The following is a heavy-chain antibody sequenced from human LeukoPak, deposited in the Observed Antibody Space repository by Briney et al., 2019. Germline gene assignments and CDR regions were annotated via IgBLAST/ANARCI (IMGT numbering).Heavy chain of an antibody. Sequence: PGGSLRLSCAASGFTFSSYAMNWVRQAPGKGLEWVSAISGSGGSTYYADSVKGRFTISRDNSKNTLYLQMNSLRAEDTAVYYCAKPSGSYRTPFDYWGQGTLVTVSS. CDR3: AKPSGSYRTPFDY. J-gene: IGHJ4*02. D-gene: IGHD1-26*01. V-gene: IGHV3-23*01. CDR2: ISGSGGST. CDR1: GFTFSSYA.